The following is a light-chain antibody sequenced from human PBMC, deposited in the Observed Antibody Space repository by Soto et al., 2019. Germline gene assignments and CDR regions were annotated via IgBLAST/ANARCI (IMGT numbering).Light chain of an antibody. CDR2: GAS. CDR1: QSVSSSSY. V-gene: IGKV3-20*01. Sequence: EIVLTQSPGTLSLSPGERATLSCRASQSVSSSSYLAWYQQKPGQAPRLLIYGASSRATGIPDRFSGSGSGTYFTLTISRLEPEDFAVYSCQQYGSSPLTFGGGTKVEIK. CDR3: QQYGSSPLT. J-gene: IGKJ4*01.